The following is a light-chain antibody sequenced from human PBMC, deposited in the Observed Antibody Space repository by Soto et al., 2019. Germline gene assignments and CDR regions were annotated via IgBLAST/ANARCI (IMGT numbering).Light chain of an antibody. J-gene: IGLJ2*01. CDR1: SSDVGSYNL. CDR3: CSYAGSSLSSLV. V-gene: IGLV2-23*02. Sequence: QSALTQPASVSGSPGQSITISCSGTSSDVGSYNLVSWYQQHPAKAPQLMIYDVSKRPSGVSNRCSGAKSANTSSLMTTGLQAEDEADYYCCSYAGSSLSSLVFGGGTKLTVL. CDR2: DVS.